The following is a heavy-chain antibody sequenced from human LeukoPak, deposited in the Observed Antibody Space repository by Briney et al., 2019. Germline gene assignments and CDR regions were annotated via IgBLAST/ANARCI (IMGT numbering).Heavy chain of an antibody. D-gene: IGHD3-10*01. CDR2: IYYSGST. J-gene: IGHJ3*02. V-gene: IGHV4-59*01. CDR3: ARAVLVRGAFDI. Sequence: SETLSLTCTVSGGSISSYYWSWIRQPPGKGLEWIGYIYYSGSTNYIPSLKSRVTISVDTSKNQFSLKLSSVTAADTAVYCCARAVLVRGAFDIWGQGTMVTVSS. CDR1: GGSISSYY.